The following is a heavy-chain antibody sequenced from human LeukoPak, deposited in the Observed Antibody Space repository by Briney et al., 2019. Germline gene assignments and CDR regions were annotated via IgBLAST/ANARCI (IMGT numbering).Heavy chain of an antibody. CDR1: GGSISSSSYY. CDR2: IYYSGST. D-gene: IGHD3-3*01. Sequence: SETLSLTCTASGGSISSSSYYWGWIRQPPGKGLEWIGSIYYSGSTYYNPSLKSRVTISVDTSKNQFSLKLSSVTAADTAVYYCASLPYYDFWSGYYPSFDYWGQGTLVTVSS. J-gene: IGHJ4*02. V-gene: IGHV4-39*07. CDR3: ASLPYYDFWSGYYPSFDY.